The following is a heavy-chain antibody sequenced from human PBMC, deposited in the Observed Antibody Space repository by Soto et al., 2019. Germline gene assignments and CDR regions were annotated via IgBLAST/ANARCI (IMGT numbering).Heavy chain of an antibody. CDR1: GYSFTSYW. V-gene: IGHV5-51*01. CDR3: ARHTSYCSSTSCSLAY. Sequence: PRGSLKISCKGSGYSFTSYWIGWVRQMPGKGLEWMGIIYPGDSDTRYSPSFQGQVTISADKSISTAYLQWSSLKASDTAMYYCARHTSYCSSTSCSLAYWGQGTLVTVSS. D-gene: IGHD2-2*01. CDR2: IYPGDSDT. J-gene: IGHJ4*02.